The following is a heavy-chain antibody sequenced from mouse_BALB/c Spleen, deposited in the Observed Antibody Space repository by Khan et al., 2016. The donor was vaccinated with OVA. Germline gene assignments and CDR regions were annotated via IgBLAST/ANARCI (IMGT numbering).Heavy chain of an antibody. V-gene: IGHV2-6-7*01. J-gene: IGHJ3*01. CDR2: IWSDGST. D-gene: IGHD1-2*01. CDR1: GFSLTGYG. CDR3: ARELRLGGFAY. Sequence: VQLKESGPGLVAPSQSLSITCTVSGFSLTGYGVNWVRQPPGKDLEWLGMIWSDGSTDYNSALNSRLSINKDNSKSQVFLKMNSLQTDDTARYFCARELRLGGFAYWGQGTLVTVAT.